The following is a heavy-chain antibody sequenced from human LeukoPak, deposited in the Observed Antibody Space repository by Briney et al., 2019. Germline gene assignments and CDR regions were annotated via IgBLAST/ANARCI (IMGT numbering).Heavy chain of an antibody. CDR3: ARGDHFDWLPYFDY. CDR2: IYYSGST. V-gene: IGHV4-59*01. D-gene: IGHD3-9*01. J-gene: IGHJ4*02. Sequence: SETLSLTCTVSGGSISSYYWSWIRQPPGKGLEWIGYIYYSGSTNYNPSLKSRVTISVDTSKNQFSLKLSSGTAADTVVYYCARGDHFDWLPYFDYWGQGTLVTVSS. CDR1: GGSISSYY.